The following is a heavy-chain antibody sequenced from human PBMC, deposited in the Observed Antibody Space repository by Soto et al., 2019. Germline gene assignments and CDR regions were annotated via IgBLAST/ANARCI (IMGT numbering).Heavy chain of an antibody. CDR2: INPYSGGA. CDR1: GYTFTGYF. CDR3: ATVIRGAYYNSPLDT. D-gene: IGHD3-10*01. V-gene: IGHV1-2*02. J-gene: IGHJ5*02. Sequence: ASVKVSCKASGYTFTGYFMHWVRQAPGQGLEWMGWINPYSGGADYAQSFQGRVTMTRDTSISTVYMELSRPRFDDTAVYYCATVIRGAYYNSPLDTWGQGTVVTVS.